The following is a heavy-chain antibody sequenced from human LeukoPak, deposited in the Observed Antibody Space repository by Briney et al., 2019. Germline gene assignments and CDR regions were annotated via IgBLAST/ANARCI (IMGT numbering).Heavy chain of an antibody. CDR3: AKALLRYFDWHFDY. D-gene: IGHD3-9*01. CDR1: GFTFSNAW. V-gene: IGHV3-30*18. Sequence: GGSLRLSCAASGFTFSNAWMSWVRQAPGKGLEWVAVISYDGSNKYYADSVKGRFTISRDNFKNTFFLIMNSLRAEDTAVYSCAKALLRYFDWHFDYWGQGTLVTVSS. CDR2: ISYDGSNK. J-gene: IGHJ4*02.